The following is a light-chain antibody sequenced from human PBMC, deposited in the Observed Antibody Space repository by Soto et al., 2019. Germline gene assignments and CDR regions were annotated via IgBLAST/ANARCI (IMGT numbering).Light chain of an antibody. J-gene: IGKJ3*01. CDR3: QQPNNWPFT. Sequence: EIVMKQSPATLSVSPGERATLSCRASQSVSSNLAWYQQKPGQVPRLLIYGASTRATGIPARCSGSGSGTEFTLTISSLQSEEVAVYYCQQPNNWPFTFGPGTKGDIK. V-gene: IGKV3D-15*01. CDR2: GAS. CDR1: QSVSSN.